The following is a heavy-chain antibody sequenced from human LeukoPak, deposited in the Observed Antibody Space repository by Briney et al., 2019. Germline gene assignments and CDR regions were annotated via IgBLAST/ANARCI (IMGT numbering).Heavy chain of an antibody. V-gene: IGHV4-4*02. CDR1: GGSISSSNW. J-gene: IGHJ4*02. D-gene: IGHD6-13*01. CDR3: ARERIAAADEFDY. Sequence: PSETLSPTCAVSGGSISSSNWWSWVRQPPGKGLEWIGEIYHSGSTNYNPSLKSRVTISVDKSKNQFSLKLSSVTAADTAVYYCARERIAAADEFDYWGQGTLVTVSS. CDR2: IYHSGST.